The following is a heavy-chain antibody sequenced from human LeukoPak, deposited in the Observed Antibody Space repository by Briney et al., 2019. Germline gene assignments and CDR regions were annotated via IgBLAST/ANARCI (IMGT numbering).Heavy chain of an antibody. CDR1: GYTFTSYA. Sequence: ASVKVSCKASGYTFTSYAIHWVRQAPGQRLEWMGWLSAGNGNTKYSQKFQGRVTITRDTSASTAYMELSSLRAEDTAVYFCATGSDGGYWGQGTLVTVSS. J-gene: IGHJ4*02. CDR3: ATGSDGGY. D-gene: IGHD2-8*02. CDR2: LSAGNGNT. V-gene: IGHV1-3*01.